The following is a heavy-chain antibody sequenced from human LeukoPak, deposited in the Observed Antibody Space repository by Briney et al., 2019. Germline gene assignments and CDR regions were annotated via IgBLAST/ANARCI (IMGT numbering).Heavy chain of an antibody. CDR3: ATYSGPDKWDASDM. CDR2: IRVDGSTE. CDR1: GFTFSSYA. D-gene: IGHD1-26*01. V-gene: IGHV3-7*01. Sequence: PGGSLRLSCAASGFTFSSYAMTWVRQAPGKGLKWVATIRVDGSTEYPVDSMKGRFTISRDNAKNSLHLQMNSLRAEDTAVYYCATYSGPDKWDASDMWGQGTLVTVSS. J-gene: IGHJ3*02.